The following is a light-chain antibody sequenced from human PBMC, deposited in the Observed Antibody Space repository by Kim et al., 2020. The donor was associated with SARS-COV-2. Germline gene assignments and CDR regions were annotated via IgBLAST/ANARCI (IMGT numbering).Light chain of an antibody. V-gene: IGLV2-8*01. Sequence: PGKSGTIPCTGTSNGNGKYNHVSWYQQHPGKALKLLIYEGSERPSGVPDRFSGSKSGNTASLTVSGLQTEDDADYYCSSYAGTRVLFGSGTKVTVL. CDR2: EGS. CDR3: SSYAGTRVL. CDR1: SNGNGKYNH. J-gene: IGLJ1*01.